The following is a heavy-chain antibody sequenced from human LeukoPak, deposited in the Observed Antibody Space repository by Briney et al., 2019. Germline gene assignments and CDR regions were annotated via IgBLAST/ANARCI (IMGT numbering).Heavy chain of an antibody. CDR1: GDSVSSNSAA. CDR3: ARVSRERVYRPDYFDY. V-gene: IGHV6-1*01. J-gene: IGHJ4*02. Sequence: SQTLSLTCAISGDSVSSNSAAWNWIRQSPSRGLEWLGRTYYGSKWYNDYAVSVKSRITINPDTSKNQFSLQLNSVTPEDTAVYYCARVSRERVYRPDYFDYWGQGTLVTVSS. CDR2: TYYGSKWYN. D-gene: IGHD5/OR15-5a*01.